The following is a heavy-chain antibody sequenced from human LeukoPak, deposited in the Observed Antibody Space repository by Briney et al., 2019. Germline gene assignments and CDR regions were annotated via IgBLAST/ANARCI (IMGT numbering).Heavy chain of an antibody. CDR2: IHSDGIST. CDR1: GFTFSSYW. Sequence: GGSLRLSCAASGFTFSSYWMHWVRQAPGKGLVWVSRIHSDGISTTYADSVKGRFTISRDNAKNTLYLQMNSLRVEDTAVYYCARTARPYNFDYWGQGTLATVSS. CDR3: ARTARPYNFDY. D-gene: IGHD1-1*01. V-gene: IGHV3-74*03. J-gene: IGHJ4*02.